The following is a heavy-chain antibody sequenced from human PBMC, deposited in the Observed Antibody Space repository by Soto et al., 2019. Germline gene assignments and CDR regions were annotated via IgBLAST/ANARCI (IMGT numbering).Heavy chain of an antibody. D-gene: IGHD3-3*01. CDR2: INPATGAA. Sequence: QLHLVQSGAVVKKPGASVTVSCSASGYPVTAYYMHWVRQAPGRGLEWMGGINPATGAAKYTQTFQGRVTMSMDTSTSTAFMELSGLTSEDTAVFYCARGGGVGVAGSAAFDMWGQGTLVTVSS. CDR1: GYPVTAYY. J-gene: IGHJ3*02. CDR3: ARGGGVGVAGSAAFDM. V-gene: IGHV1-2*02.